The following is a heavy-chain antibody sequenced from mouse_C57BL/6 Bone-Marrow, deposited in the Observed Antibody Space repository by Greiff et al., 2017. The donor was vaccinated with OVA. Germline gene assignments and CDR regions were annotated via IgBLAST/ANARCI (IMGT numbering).Heavy chain of an antibody. CDR1: GFTFSSYG. Sequence: EVMLVESGGDLVKPGGSLKLSCAASGFTFSSYGMSWVRQTPDKRLEWVATISSGGSYTYYPDSVKGRFTISRDNAKNTLYLQMSSLKSEDTAMYYCARNGGWFAYWGQGTLVTVSA. V-gene: IGHV5-6*01. CDR2: ISSGGSYT. J-gene: IGHJ3*01. CDR3: ARNGGWFAY.